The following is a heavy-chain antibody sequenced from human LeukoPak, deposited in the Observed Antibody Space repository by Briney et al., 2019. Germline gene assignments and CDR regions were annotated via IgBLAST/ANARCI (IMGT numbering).Heavy chain of an antibody. CDR1: GGTFSSYA. CDR3: ARDVGGATPYNY. Sequence: ASVKVSCKASGGTFSSYAISWVRQAPGQGLEWMGWINPNSGGTNYAQKRQGRVTMTTDKSTSTAYMELRSLRSDDTAVYYCARDVGGATPYNYWGQGTLVTVSS. V-gene: IGHV1-18*01. J-gene: IGHJ4*02. CDR2: INPNSGGT. D-gene: IGHD1-26*01.